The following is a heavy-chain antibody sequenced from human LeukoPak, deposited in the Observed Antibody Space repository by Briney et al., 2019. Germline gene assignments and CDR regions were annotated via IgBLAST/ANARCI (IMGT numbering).Heavy chain of an antibody. J-gene: IGHJ4*01. Sequence: SETLSLTCTVSGGSISSYYWSWIRQPAGKGLEWIGRIYTSGSTNYNPSLKSRVTISVDTSKNQFSLKLSSVTAADTAVYYCARVDVASSGCYEGFGFDYWGQEPWSPSPQ. V-gene: IGHV4-4*07. D-gene: IGHD6-25*01. CDR3: ARVDVASSGCYEGFGFDY. CDR2: IYTSGST. CDR1: GGSISSYY.